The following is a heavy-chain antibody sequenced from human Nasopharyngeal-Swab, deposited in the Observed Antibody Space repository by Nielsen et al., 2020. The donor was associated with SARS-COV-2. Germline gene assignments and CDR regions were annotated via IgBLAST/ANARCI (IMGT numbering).Heavy chain of an antibody. CDR1: GYTFTSYY. D-gene: IGHD2-15*01. J-gene: IGHJ4*02. CDR2: INPSGGST. V-gene: IGHV1-46*01. Sequence: ASVKVSCKASGYTFTSYYMHWVRQAPGQGLEWMGIINPSGGSTSYAQKFQGRVTMTRDTSISTAYMELSRLRSDDTAVYYCARERKDIVVVVAATLDYWGQGTLVTVSS. CDR3: ARERKDIVVVVAATLDY.